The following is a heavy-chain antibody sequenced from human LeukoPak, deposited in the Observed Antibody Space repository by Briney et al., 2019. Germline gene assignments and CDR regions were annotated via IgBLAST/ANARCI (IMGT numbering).Heavy chain of an antibody. D-gene: IGHD6-13*01. Sequence: SETLSLTCTVSGGSISSYYWSWIRQPPGKGLEWIGYIYYSGSTNYNPSLKSRVTVSVDTSKNQFSLKLSSVTAADTAVYHCARDFLAAAGTDYYGMDVWGQGTTVTVSS. CDR3: ARDFLAAAGTDYYGMDV. J-gene: IGHJ6*02. CDR1: GGSISSYY. CDR2: IYYSGST. V-gene: IGHV4-59*01.